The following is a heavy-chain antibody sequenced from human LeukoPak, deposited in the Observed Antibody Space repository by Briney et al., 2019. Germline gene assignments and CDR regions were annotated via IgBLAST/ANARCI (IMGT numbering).Heavy chain of an antibody. D-gene: IGHD3-22*01. J-gene: IGHJ4*02. CDR3: ARDLTHRRNYDNSGYQIVPAF. V-gene: IGHV1-24*01. CDR1: GYTLTELS. Sequence: ASVKVSCKVSGYTLTELSMHWVRQAPGKGLEWMGGFDPEVGETIYAQKFQGRVTMTTDTSTSTAYMELRSLRSDDTAVYYCARDLTHRRNYDNSGYQIVPAFWGQGTLVTVSS. CDR2: FDPEVGET.